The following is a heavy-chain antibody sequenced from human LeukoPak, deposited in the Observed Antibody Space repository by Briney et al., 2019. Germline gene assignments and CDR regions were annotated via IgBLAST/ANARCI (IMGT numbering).Heavy chain of an antibody. CDR1: GGSFSSGGNY. Sequence: PSQTLSLTCTVSGGSFSSGGNYWSWLRQHPGKGLEWVGYIYYSGSTYYNPLLKSRVNISVDASKNQFPLKLSSVTAADTAVYYCARGPYCGGDCYSADYWGRETLVTVSS. CDR2: IYYSGST. D-gene: IGHD2-21*02. CDR3: ARGPYCGGDCYSADY. V-gene: IGHV4-31*03. J-gene: IGHJ4*02.